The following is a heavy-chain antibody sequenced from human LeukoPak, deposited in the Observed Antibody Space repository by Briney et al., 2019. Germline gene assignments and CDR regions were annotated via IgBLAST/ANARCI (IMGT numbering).Heavy chain of an antibody. CDR3: ARDRSGYGLNNWFDP. J-gene: IGHJ5*02. CDR2: INPNSGGT. V-gene: IGHV1-2*02. CDR1: GYTFTGYY. D-gene: IGHD3-22*01. Sequence: ASVTVSCKASGYTFTGYYMHWVRQAPGQGLEWMGWINPNSGGTNYAQKFQGRVTMTRDTSISTAYMELSRLRSDDTAVYYCARDRSGYGLNNWFDPWGQGTLVTVSS.